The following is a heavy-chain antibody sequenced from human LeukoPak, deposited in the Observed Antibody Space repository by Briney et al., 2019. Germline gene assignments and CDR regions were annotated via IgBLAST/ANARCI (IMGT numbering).Heavy chain of an antibody. V-gene: IGHV4-61*02. CDR1: GGSISSGSYY. D-gene: IGHD3-10*01. CDR2: IYTSGST. Sequence: PSETLSLTCTVSGGSISSGSYYWGWIRQPAGKGLEWIGRIYTSGSTNYNPSLKSRVTISVDTPKNQSSLKLSSVTAADTAVHYCARDYDSYGSGCFLDAFDIWGQGTMVTVSS. J-gene: IGHJ3*02. CDR3: ARDYDSYGSGCFLDAFDI.